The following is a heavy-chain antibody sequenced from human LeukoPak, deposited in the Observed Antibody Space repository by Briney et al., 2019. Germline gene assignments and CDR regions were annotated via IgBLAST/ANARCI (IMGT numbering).Heavy chain of an antibody. Sequence: SETLSLTCTVSGYSISSGYYWGWIRQPPGKGLEWIGSLYHTGSTFYNPSLKSRVTISVDTSKNQFSLKLSSVTAADTAVYYCARELRWQQFSSGRNWFDPWGQGTLVTVSS. J-gene: IGHJ5*02. D-gene: IGHD5-24*01. CDR2: LYHTGST. V-gene: IGHV4-38-2*02. CDR3: ARELRWQQFSSGRNWFDP. CDR1: GYSISSGYY.